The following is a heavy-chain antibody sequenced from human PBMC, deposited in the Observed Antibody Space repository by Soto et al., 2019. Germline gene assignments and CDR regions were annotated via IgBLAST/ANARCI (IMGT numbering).Heavy chain of an antibody. V-gene: IGHV1-69*01. D-gene: IGHD3-22*01. J-gene: IGHJ6*02. Sequence: QVQLVQSGAEVKKPGSSVKVACKASGGTFSSYAISWVRQAPGQGLEWMGGISPIFGTANYAQKFQGRVTITADESTSTAYMELSSLRSEDTAVYYCARDPEPQYYYDSSGYSPRDYYYGMDVWGQGTTVTVSS. CDR2: ISPIFGTA. CDR1: GGTFSSYA. CDR3: ARDPEPQYYYDSSGYSPRDYYYGMDV.